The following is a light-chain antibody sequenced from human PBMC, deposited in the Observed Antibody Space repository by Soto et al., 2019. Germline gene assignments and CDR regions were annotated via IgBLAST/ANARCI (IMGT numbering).Light chain of an antibody. CDR1: SSDVGGYNY. CDR2: EVS. Sequence: QSVLTQPASVSGSPGQSITISCTGTSSDVGGYNYVSWYQQHPGKAPKLMIYEVSNWPSGVSHRFSGSKSGNTASLTISGLQAEDEADYYCSSYTSSSTYVFGTGTKLTVL. V-gene: IGLV2-14*01. J-gene: IGLJ1*01. CDR3: SSYTSSSTYV.